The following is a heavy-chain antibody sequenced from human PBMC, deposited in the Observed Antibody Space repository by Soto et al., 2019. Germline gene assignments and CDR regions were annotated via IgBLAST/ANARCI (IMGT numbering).Heavy chain of an antibody. J-gene: IGHJ4*02. V-gene: IGHV1-2*04. D-gene: IGHD1-7*01. CDR3: ARDGGITGTTTFDY. CDR2: INPNSGGT. Sequence: ASVKVSCKASGYTFTGYYMHWVRQAPGQGLEWMGWINPNSGGTNYAQKFQGWVTMTRDTSISTAYMELSRLRSDDTAVYYCARDGGITGTTTFDYWGQGTLVTVSS. CDR1: GYTFTGYY.